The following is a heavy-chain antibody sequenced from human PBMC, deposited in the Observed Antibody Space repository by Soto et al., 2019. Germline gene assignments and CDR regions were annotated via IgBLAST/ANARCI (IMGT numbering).Heavy chain of an antibody. CDR3: ARDYSRDGYTWGYYYGMDV. V-gene: IGHV3-11*01. Sequence: AGGSLRLSCAASGFTFSDYYMSWIRQAPGKGLEWVSYISSSGSTIYYADSVKGRFTISRDNAKNSLYLQMNSLRAEDAAVYYCARDYSRDGYTWGYYYGMDVWGQGTTVTVSS. J-gene: IGHJ6*02. CDR2: ISSSGSTI. CDR1: GFTFSDYY. D-gene: IGHD4-4*01.